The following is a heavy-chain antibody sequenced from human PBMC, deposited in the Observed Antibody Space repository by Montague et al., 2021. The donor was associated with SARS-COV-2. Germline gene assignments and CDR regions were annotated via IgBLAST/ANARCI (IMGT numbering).Heavy chain of an antibody. D-gene: IGHD5-12*01. CDR3: AGDRGRFWHFDL. CDR2: IYYSGST. J-gene: IGHJ2*01. Sequence: SETLSLTCTVSGGSISGYYWSWIRQSPGKGLEWIGYIYYSGSTKYNPFLESRVTVSVDRSKRQMSLRLNSVTAADTAVYYCAGDRGRFWHFDLWGRGTLVTVSS. V-gene: IGHV4-59*01. CDR1: GGSISGYY.